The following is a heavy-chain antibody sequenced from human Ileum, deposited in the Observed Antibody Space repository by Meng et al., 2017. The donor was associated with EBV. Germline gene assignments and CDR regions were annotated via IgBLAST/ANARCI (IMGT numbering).Heavy chain of an antibody. Sequence: QVHLVQSGAEVKQPGASLKVSCKASGFTFPDYVIQWVRQAPGQRPEWMGWIIVGTGRTEYSQNLQGRVTITWDTSASTAYMELSSLRSEDTAVYYCARDSVIAAGSYCDYWGQGALVTVSS. D-gene: IGHD6-13*01. V-gene: IGHV1-3*01. CDR1: GFTFPDYV. J-gene: IGHJ4*02. CDR3: ARDSVIAAGSYCDY. CDR2: IIVGTGRT.